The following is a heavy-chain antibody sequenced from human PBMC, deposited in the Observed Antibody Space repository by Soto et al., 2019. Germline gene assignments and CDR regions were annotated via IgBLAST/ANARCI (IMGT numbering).Heavy chain of an antibody. Sequence: GGSLRLSCVASGFMFTRSTMNWVRQAPGKGLEWVSSITSASDYIFYADSVKGRFTISRDNAKNSLYLQMNSLRAEDTAVYYCARVGTGSSTPLDIWGQGTMVTVS. V-gene: IGHV3-21*01. CDR2: ITSASDYI. J-gene: IGHJ3*02. CDR3: ARVGTGSSTPLDI. CDR1: GFMFTRST. D-gene: IGHD3-9*01.